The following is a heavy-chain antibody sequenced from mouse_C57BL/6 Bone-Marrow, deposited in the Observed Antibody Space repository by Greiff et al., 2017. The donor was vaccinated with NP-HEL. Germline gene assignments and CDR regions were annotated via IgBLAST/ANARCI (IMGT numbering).Heavy chain of an antibody. J-gene: IGHJ3*01. CDR2: ISSGGSYT. V-gene: IGHV5-6*02. CDR1: GFTFSSYG. CDR3: ARRGTTVAAWFAY. D-gene: IGHD1-1*01. Sequence: EVKLMESGGDLVKPGGSLKLSCAASGFTFSSYGMSWVRQTPDKRLEWVATISSGGSYTYYPDSVKGRFTISRDNAKNTLYLQMSSLKSEDTAMDYCARRGTTVAAWFAYWGQGTLVTVSA.